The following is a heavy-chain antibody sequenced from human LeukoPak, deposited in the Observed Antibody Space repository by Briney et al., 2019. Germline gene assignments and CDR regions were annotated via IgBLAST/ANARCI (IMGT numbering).Heavy chain of an antibody. V-gene: IGHV3-21*01. CDR2: ISSSSSYI. CDR3: ARDWGYYYYYGMDV. Sequence: GGSLRLSCAASGFTFSSCSMNWVRQAPGKGLEWVSSISSSSSYIYYADSVKGRFTIYRDNAKNSLYLQMNSLRAEDTAVYYCARDWGYYYYYGMDVWGQGTTVTVSS. CDR1: GFTFSSCS. J-gene: IGHJ6*02. D-gene: IGHD3-16*01.